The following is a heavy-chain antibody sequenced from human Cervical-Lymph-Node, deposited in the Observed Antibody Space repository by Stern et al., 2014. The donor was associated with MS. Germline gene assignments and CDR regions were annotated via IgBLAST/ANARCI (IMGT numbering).Heavy chain of an antibody. D-gene: IGHD6-19*01. J-gene: IGHJ4*02. Sequence: VQLVESGGGVVKPGRSLRLSCAASGFTFDNYPMHWVRQPPGKGLEWMTCVSYAGSMEYYDDSVQGRFTISRDNSKNTLYFQLNSLGAEDTASYYCPRGGRGSGLDSWVQGTLVPVSS. V-gene: IGHV3-30*14. CDR2: VSYAGSME. CDR1: GFTFDNYP. CDR3: PRGGRGSGLDS.